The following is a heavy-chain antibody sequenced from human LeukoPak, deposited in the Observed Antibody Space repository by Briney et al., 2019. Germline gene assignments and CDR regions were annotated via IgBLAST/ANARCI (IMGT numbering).Heavy chain of an antibody. V-gene: IGHV3-9*01. CDR1: GFTFDDYA. Sequence: GRSLRLSCAASGFTFDDYAMHWVRQAPGKGLEWVSGISWNSVSIGYADSVKGRFTISRDNAKNSLYLQMNSLRAEDTAVYYCAKAVRSMVTGGGYFDSWGQGTLVTVSS. CDR3: AKAVRSMVTGGGYFDS. J-gene: IGHJ4*02. CDR2: ISWNSVSI. D-gene: IGHD3-10*01.